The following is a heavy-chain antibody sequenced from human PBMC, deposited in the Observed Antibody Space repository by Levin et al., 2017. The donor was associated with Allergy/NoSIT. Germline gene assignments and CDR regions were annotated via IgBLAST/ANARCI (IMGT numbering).Heavy chain of an antibody. CDR1: GFTFSSYA. J-gene: IGHJ6*02. V-gene: IGHV3-30*04. CDR3: ARDARTYGDYYYGMDV. CDR2: ISYDGSHK. Sequence: GESLKISCAASGFTFSSYALHWVRQAPGKGLEWMTFISYDGSHKYYADSVKGRFTISRDNSKNTLYLQMTSLRADDTAVYYCARDARTYGDYYYGMDVWGPGTTVSVSS. D-gene: IGHD4-17*01.